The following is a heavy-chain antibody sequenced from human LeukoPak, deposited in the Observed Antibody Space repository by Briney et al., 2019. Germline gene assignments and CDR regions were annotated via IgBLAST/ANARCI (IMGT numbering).Heavy chain of an antibody. CDR3: AKGLQQLVPFWFDP. D-gene: IGHD6-13*01. CDR1: GFTFSSYS. J-gene: IGHJ5*02. V-gene: IGHV3-23*01. CDR2: ISGSGGST. Sequence: GGSLRLSCAASGFTFSSYSMNWVRQAPGKGLEWVSAISGSGGSTYYADSVKGRFTISRDNSKNTLYLQMNSLRAEDTAVYYCAKGLQQLVPFWFDPWGQGTLVTVSS.